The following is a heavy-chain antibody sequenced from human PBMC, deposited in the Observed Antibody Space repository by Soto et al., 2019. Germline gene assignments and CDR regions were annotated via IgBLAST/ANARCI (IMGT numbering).Heavy chain of an antibody. V-gene: IGHV4-31*03. CDR3: ARASVVRGAIWWFDP. CDR1: GGSVSSGAYY. D-gene: IGHD3-10*01. CDR2: IYYGGST. Sequence: QVQLQESGPGLVKPSQTLSLTCTVSGGSVSSGAYYWSWIRQHPGTGLEWIGYIYYGGSTYYNPSLESRVTISVDTSKNQFSLKLSSVTAADTAVYYCARASVVRGAIWWFDPWGQGTLVTVSS. J-gene: IGHJ5*02.